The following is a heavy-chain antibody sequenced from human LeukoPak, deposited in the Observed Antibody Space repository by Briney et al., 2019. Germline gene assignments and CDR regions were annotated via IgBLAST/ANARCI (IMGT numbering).Heavy chain of an antibody. D-gene: IGHD1-1*01. CDR2: IYYSGST. V-gene: IGHV4-39*01. CDR3: AEGERDYFDY. Sequence: PSETLSLTCTVSGGSISSSSYYWGWIRQPPGKGLEWIGSIYYSGSTYYNPSLKSRVTISVDTSKNQFPLKLSSVTAADTAVYYCAEGERDYFDYWGQGTLVTVSS. CDR1: GGSISSSSYY. J-gene: IGHJ4*02.